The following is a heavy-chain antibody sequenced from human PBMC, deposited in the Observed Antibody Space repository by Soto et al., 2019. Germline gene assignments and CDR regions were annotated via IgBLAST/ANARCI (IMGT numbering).Heavy chain of an antibody. V-gene: IGHV1-69*12. CDR1: GGTFSNYA. CDR2: IIPFFGTA. J-gene: IGHJ6*02. CDR3: AKERGYGGPYFYYAMTV. D-gene: IGHD4-17*01. Sequence: QVQLVQSGAEVKRPGSSVRISCTTSGGTFSNYAFNWVRQAPGQGLECLGGIIPFFGTANYTQKFQGRVTITADESTATVYMELRTLTSEDTAISYCAKERGYGGPYFYYAMTVWGQGTPVIVSS.